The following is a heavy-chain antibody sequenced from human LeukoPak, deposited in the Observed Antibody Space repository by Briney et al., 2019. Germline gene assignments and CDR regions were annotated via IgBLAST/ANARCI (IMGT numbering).Heavy chain of an antibody. J-gene: IGHJ4*02. V-gene: IGHV1-2*02. CDR3: ARTPQFDY. Sequence: ASVKVSCKASGYTFTGYYIHWVRQAPGQGLEWMGWINPNSGATNYAQKFQGRVTMTRDTSISTAYMELSRLRSDDTAVYYCARTPQFDYWGQGTLVTVSS. CDR2: INPNSGAT. CDR1: GYTFTGYY.